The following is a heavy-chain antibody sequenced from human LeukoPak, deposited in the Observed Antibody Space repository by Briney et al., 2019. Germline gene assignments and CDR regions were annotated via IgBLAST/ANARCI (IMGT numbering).Heavy chain of an antibody. CDR1: GFTFSSYS. CDR2: ISSSSSTI. J-gene: IGHJ6*03. CDR3: ARDRSRALLVTTANHMDV. Sequence: GGSLRLSCAASGFTFSSYSMNWVRQAPGKGLEWVSYISSSSSTIYYADSVKGRFTISRDNAKNSLYLQMNSLRAEDTAVYYCARDRSRALLVTTANHMDVWGKGTTVTVSS. D-gene: IGHD4-17*01. V-gene: IGHV3-48*01.